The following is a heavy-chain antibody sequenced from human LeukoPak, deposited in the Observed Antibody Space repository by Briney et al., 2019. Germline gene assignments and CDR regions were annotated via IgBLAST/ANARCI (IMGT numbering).Heavy chain of an antibody. CDR2: TSHDESNK. CDR1: GFTFNLFS. V-gene: IGHV3-30*03. Sequence: GGSLRLSCEASGFTFNLFSMHWIRQTPGKGLEWVSATSHDESNKLYADSVKGRFTISRDNSKDTVYLQMNTLRLDDAGTYYCARSRLGLWLSVIDYWGQGSLVTVSA. CDR3: ARSRLGLWLSVIDY. J-gene: IGHJ4*01. D-gene: IGHD3-9*01.